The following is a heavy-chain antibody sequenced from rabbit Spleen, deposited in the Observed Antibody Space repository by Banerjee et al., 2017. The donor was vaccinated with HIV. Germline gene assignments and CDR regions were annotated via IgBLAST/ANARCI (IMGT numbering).Heavy chain of an antibody. Sequence: QEQLEESGGGLVKPEGSLTLTCKASGLDFSGDSYDSYMCWVRQAPGKGLEWIACIDSGSRDFTYSASWAQGRFTISKTSSTTVTLQMTSLTVADTATYFCARDTGSSFSTYGMALWGPGTLVTVS. CDR1: GLDFSGDSY. J-gene: IGHJ6*01. V-gene: IGHV1S45*01. D-gene: IGHD8-1*01. CDR2: IDSGSRDFT. CDR3: ARDTGSSFSTYGMAL.